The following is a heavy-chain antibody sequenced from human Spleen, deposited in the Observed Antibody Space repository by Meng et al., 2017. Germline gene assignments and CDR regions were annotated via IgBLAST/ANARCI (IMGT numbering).Heavy chain of an antibody. CDR2: INHSGGT. CDR1: GGTFSDYY. J-gene: IGHJ4*02. CDR3: ARQGDTAMATFDY. Sequence: VQLQQWGAGLVKPSETLSLTCAVYGGTFSDYYWSWIRQPPGKGLEWIGEINHSGGTKYNPSLGSRVNISIDTSKNQFSLKLSSVTAADTAIYYCARQGDTAMATFDYWGQGTLVTVSS. D-gene: IGHD5-18*01. V-gene: IGHV4-34*01.